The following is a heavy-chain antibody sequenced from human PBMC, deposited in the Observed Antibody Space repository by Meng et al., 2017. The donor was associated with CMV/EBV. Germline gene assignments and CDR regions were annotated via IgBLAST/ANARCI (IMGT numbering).Heavy chain of an antibody. CDR3: ARDGYCSSTSCPAGNAVDI. CDR2: ISAYNGNT. CDR1: GYTFTSYG. Sequence: ASVKVSCKASGYTFTSYGISWVRQAPGQGLEWMGWISAYNGNTNYAQKLQGRVTMTTDTSTSTAYMELRSLRSDDTAVYYCARDGYCSSTSCPAGNAVDIWGQGTMVTVSS. V-gene: IGHV1-18*01. D-gene: IGHD2-2*03. J-gene: IGHJ3*02.